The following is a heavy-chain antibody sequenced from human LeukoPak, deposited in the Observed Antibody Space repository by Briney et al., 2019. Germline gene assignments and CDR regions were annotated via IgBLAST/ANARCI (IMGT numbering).Heavy chain of an antibody. CDR1: GGSISSYY. D-gene: IGHD3-22*01. CDR3: ARDLVYYDSSGYYYRSFDY. Sequence: SETLSLTCTVSGGSISSYYWSWIRQPPGKGLEWIGYIYYSGSTNYNPSLKSRVTISVDTSKNQLSLKLSSVTAADTAVYYCARDLVYYDSSGYYYRSFDYWGQGTLVTVSS. J-gene: IGHJ4*02. V-gene: IGHV4-59*01. CDR2: IYYSGST.